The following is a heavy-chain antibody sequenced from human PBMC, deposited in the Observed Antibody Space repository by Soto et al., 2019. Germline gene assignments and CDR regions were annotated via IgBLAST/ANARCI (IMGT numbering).Heavy chain of an antibody. CDR1: GESITTAHNA. V-gene: IGHV4-30-2*06. CDR3: ARSYAGNDYYRDFDL. D-gene: IGHD3-16*01. J-gene: IGHJ4*01. Sequence: QLQLRESGSGLVQPSQTLSLVCVVSGESITTAHNAWTWIRQSPGEGLEWIGYISHTGTTYYNPALSSRVIMSVDKSNNQFSLKLSSVTAADTAVYYCARSYAGNDYYRDFDLWGHGTLVVVSS. CDR2: ISHTGTT.